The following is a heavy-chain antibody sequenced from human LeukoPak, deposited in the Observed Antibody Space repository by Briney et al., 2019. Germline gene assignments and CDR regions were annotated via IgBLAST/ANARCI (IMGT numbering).Heavy chain of an antibody. J-gene: IGHJ1*01. D-gene: IGHD3-22*01. CDR2: IYHSGST. CDR3: ARGGDTSGHYYFEYFHH. V-gene: IGHV4-38-2*02. CDR1: GYSISSGYY. Sequence: SETLSLTCTVSGYSISSGYYWGWIRQPPGKGLEWIGSIYHSGSTYYNPSLKSRVTILVDTSKNHFPLKLRSVTAADTAVYYCARGGDTSGHYYFEYFHHWGQGTLVAVSS.